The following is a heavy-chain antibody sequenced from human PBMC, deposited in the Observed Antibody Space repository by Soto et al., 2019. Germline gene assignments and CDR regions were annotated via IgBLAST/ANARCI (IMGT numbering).Heavy chain of an antibody. Sequence: SVKVSCKASGGAFSSYTFSWVRQAPGQGLEWMGRIIPNLGMANYAQQFQGRVTITADKSTSTAYMELSSLRSEDTAVYYCARGKYCVTTTCYSHFDCWGQGALVTVAS. CDR2: IIPNLGMA. D-gene: IGHD3-22*01. CDR3: ARGKYCVTTTCYSHFDC. CDR1: GGAFSSYT. J-gene: IGHJ4*02. V-gene: IGHV1-69*02.